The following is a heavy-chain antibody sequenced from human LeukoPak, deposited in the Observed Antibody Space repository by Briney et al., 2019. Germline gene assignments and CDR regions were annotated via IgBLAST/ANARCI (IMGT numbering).Heavy chain of an antibody. D-gene: IGHD3-22*01. Sequence: GGSLRLSCAASGFTFSTYTMNWVRQAPGKGLEWVSSISSRSSYIYYADSVKGRFTISRDKSKNTLYLHMNSLRAEDTAVYYCANHDSSGYSPIYFDYWGQGTLVTVSS. CDR1: GFTFSTYT. J-gene: IGHJ4*02. V-gene: IGHV3-21*04. CDR2: ISSRSSYI. CDR3: ANHDSSGYSPIYFDY.